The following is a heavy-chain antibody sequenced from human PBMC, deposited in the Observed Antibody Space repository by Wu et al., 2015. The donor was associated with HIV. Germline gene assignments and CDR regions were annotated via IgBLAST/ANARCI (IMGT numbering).Heavy chain of an antibody. CDR1: GYTFTAYY. Sequence: QVQLVQSGAEVKRPGASVKVSCKASGYTFTAYYIHWVRQAPGQGLEWMGCINPSRGVTNYSQKFQGRVTMTRDTSISTAYMDLNRLKSDDTAFYYCATVDTYYYTFPPHYWGQGHPGHRLF. CDR2: INPSRGVT. J-gene: IGHJ4*02. D-gene: IGHD3-10*01. V-gene: IGHV1-2*02. CDR3: ATVDTYYYTFPPHY.